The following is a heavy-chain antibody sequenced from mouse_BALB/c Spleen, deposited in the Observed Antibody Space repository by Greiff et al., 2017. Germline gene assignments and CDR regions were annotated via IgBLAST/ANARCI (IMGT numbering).Heavy chain of an antibody. CDR2: ISNGGGST. D-gene: IGHD4-1*01. Sequence: DVKLVESGGGLVQPGGSLKLSCAASGFTFSSYTMSWVRQTPEKRLEWVAYISNGGGSTYYPDTVKGRFTISRDNAKNTLYLQMSSLKSEDTAMYYCARHDWDGVYFDYWGQGTTLTVSS. V-gene: IGHV5-12-2*01. J-gene: IGHJ2*01. CDR1: GFTFSSYT. CDR3: ARHDWDGVYFDY.